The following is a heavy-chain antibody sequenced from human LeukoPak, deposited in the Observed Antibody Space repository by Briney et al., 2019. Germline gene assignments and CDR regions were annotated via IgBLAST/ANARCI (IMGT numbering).Heavy chain of an antibody. CDR1: GGSISSYY. CDR3: ARQARVGNWFDP. V-gene: IGHV4-59*08. J-gene: IGHJ5*02. CDR2: IYYSEST. D-gene: IGHD1-26*01. Sequence: SETLSLTCAVSGGSISSYYWSWIRQAPGKGLEWIGYIYYSESTNYHPSLKSRVTISVHTSNNQFSLKLSSVTAADTAVYYCARQARVGNWFDPWGQGTLVTVSS.